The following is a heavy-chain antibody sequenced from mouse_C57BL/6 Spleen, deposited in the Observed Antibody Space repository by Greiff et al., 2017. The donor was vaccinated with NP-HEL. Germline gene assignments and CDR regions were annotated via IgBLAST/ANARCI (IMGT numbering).Heavy chain of an antibody. V-gene: IGHV2-6*03. J-gene: IGHJ4*01. CDR3: AREPTMITGAMDY. CDR2: IWSDGST. D-gene: IGHD2-4*01. CDR1: GFSLTSYG. Sequence: QVQLKESGPGLVAPSQSLSITCTVSGFSLTSYGVHWVRQPPGKGLEWLVVIWSDGSTTYNSALKSRLSISKDNSKSQVFLKMNSLQTDDTAMYYCAREPTMITGAMDYWGQGTSVTVSS.